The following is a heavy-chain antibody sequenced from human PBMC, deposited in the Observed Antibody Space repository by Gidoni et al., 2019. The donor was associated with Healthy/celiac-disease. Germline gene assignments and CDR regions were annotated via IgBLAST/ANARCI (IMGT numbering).Heavy chain of an antibody. CDR1: GGSISSSSYY. D-gene: IGHD3-22*01. V-gene: IGHV4-39*01. CDR3: ARTYYYDSSGYSPYYYYGMDV. CDR2: IYYSGST. J-gene: IGHJ6*02. Sequence: QLQLQESGPGLVKPSETLSLTCTVSGGSISSSSYYWGWIRQPPGKGLEWIGSIYYSGSTYYNPSLKSRVTISVDTSKNQFSLKLSSVTAADTAVYYCARTYYYDSSGYSPYYYYGMDVWGQGTTVTVSS.